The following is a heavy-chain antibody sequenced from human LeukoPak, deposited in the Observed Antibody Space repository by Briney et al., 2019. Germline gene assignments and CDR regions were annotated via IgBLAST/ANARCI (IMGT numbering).Heavy chain of an antibody. J-gene: IGHJ4*02. CDR2: IYYSGST. V-gene: IGHV4-39*01. D-gene: IGHD3/OR15-3a*01. Sequence: TSETLSLTCAVYGGSFSSYYWGWIRQPPGKGLEWIGSIYYSGSTYYNPSLKSRVTISVDTSKNQFSLRLSSVTAADTAVYYCARQTGSGLFILPGGQGTLVTVSS. CDR3: ARQTGSGLFILP. CDR1: GGSFSSYY.